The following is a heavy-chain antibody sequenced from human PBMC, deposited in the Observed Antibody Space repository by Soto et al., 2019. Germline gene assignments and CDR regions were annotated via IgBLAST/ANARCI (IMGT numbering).Heavy chain of an antibody. Sequence: SETLSLTCSFSVGSVSSDYWNWIRQPPGKGLEWIGYVYYSGSTNYNPSLNSRVTISKDTSRNQFFLKLRSVTAADTAVYYCARSPNYYAEYFQEWGQGTLVTVSS. V-gene: IGHV4-59*02. D-gene: IGHD1-26*01. CDR1: VGSVSSDY. J-gene: IGHJ1*01. CDR2: VYYSGST. CDR3: ARSPNYYAEYFQE.